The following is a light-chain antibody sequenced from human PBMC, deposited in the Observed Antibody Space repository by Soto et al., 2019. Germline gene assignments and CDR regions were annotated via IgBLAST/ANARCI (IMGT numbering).Light chain of an antibody. V-gene: IGKV1-17*03. CDR2: AAS. CDR1: QDISNW. CDR3: LQQNNYPRT. J-gene: IGKJ2*01. Sequence: DIHMTQSPSSVSASVGDRVTITCRASQDISNWLAWYQQKPGKAPKLLIYAASTLESGVPARFSGSGSGTEFTLTISSLQPEDFATYYCLQQNNYPRTFGQGTKVDIK.